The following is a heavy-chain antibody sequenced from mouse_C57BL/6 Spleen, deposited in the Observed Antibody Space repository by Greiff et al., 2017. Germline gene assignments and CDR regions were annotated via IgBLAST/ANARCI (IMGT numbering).Heavy chain of an antibody. CDR3: AKKSYYGSSGDAMDY. CDR2: IWSGGGT. D-gene: IGHD1-1*01. CDR1: GFSLTSYG. J-gene: IGHJ4*01. V-gene: IGHV2-4*01. Sequence: VQLQQSGPGLVQPSQSLSITCTVSGFSLTSYGVHWVRQPPGKGLEWLGVIWSGGGTDYNAAFISRLGISKDNSKSQVFFKMNSLQADDTAIYYCAKKSYYGSSGDAMDYWGQGTSVTVSS.